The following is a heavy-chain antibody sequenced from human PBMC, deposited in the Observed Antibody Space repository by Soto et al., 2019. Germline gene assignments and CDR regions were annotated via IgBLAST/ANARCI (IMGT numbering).Heavy chain of an antibody. D-gene: IGHD5-12*01. J-gene: IGHJ4*02. Sequence: PGGSLRLSCAASGFTFSSYDMHWVRQATGKGLEWVSAIGTAGDTYYPGSVKGRFTISRENAKNSLYLQMNSLRAEDTAVYYCARASGYGTFDYWGQGTLVTVS. CDR1: GFTFSSYD. CDR3: ARASGYGTFDY. V-gene: IGHV3-13*01. CDR2: IGTAGDT.